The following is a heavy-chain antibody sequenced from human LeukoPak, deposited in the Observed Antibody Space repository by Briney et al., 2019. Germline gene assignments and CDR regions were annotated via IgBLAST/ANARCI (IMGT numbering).Heavy chain of an antibody. V-gene: IGHV3-53*01. Sequence: GSLRLSCAASGFTVSSNYMSWVRQAPGKGLEWVSIIYSGGSTFYADSVKGRFTVSRDNSKNTLYLQMNSLRAEDTAVYYCARGGSYLSAFDIWGQGTMVTVSS. CDR3: ARGGSYLSAFDI. D-gene: IGHD1-26*01. CDR2: IYSGGST. J-gene: IGHJ3*02. CDR1: GFTVSSNY.